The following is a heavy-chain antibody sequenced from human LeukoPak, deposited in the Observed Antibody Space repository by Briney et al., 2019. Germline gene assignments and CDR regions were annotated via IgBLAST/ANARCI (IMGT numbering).Heavy chain of an antibody. J-gene: IGHJ6*02. CDR2: ISYDGSNK. CDR3: ARVERWLQRAHYYGMDV. CDR1: GFTFSSYA. V-gene: IGHV3-30-3*01. D-gene: IGHD5-24*01. Sequence: GRSLRLSCAASGFTFSSYAMHWVRQAPGKGLEWVAVISYDGSNKYYADSVKGRFTISRDNSKNTLYLQMNSLRAEDTAVYYCARVERWLQRAHYYGMDVWGQGTTVTVSS.